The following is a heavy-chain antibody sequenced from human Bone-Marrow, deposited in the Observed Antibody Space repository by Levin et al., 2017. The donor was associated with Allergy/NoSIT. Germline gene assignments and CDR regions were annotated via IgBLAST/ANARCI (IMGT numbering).Heavy chain of an antibody. CDR3: ARKSCGGDCHFDS. CDR1: GGTVTSYG. J-gene: IGHJ4*02. Sequence: GGSLRLSCKASGGTVTSYGLSWVRQAPGQGLEWMGGIIPLFGTTSYAQRFQGRVTITADGSTRTAYMELRSLRSEDTAVYYCARKSCGGDCHFDSWGLGTLVTVSS. CDR2: IIPLFGTT. D-gene: IGHD2-21*02. V-gene: IGHV1-69*01.